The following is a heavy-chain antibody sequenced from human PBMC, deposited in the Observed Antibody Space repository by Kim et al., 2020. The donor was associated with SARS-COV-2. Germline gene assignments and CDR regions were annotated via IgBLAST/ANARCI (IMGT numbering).Heavy chain of an antibody. V-gene: IGHV4-39*07. J-gene: IGHJ2*01. CDR3: ARLSVYWYFDL. Sequence: SETLSLTCTVSSGSIRNNNYYWGWVRQPPGKGLEWIGSIHYGGTTYFNPSLNSRVTISVDTSKNHFSLKLSSVTAADTAVYYCARLSVYWYFDLWGRGTLVTVSS. D-gene: IGHD1-26*01. CDR1: SGSIRNNNYY. CDR2: IHYGGTT.